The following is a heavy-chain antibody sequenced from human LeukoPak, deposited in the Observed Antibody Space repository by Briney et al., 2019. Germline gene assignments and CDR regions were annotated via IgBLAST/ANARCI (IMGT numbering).Heavy chain of an antibody. CDR3: ARDRGAYCGGDCYLGFDY. J-gene: IGHJ4*01. Sequence: GGSLRLSCAASGFTFRTYSMNWVRQAPGKGLEWVSSIAGSSGHISYADSVKGRFTISRDNAKKSLCLQMTSLTAEDTAVYYCARDRGAYCGGDCYLGFDYWGRGTLVTVSS. CDR1: GFTFRTYS. D-gene: IGHD2-21*02. CDR2: IAGSSGHI. V-gene: IGHV3-21*01.